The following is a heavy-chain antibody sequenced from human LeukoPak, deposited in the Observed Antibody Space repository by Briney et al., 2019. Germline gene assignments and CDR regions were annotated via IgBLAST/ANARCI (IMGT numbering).Heavy chain of an antibody. CDR1: GFTFSSYA. Sequence: GGSLRLSCAASGFTFSSYAMSWVRQAPGKGLEWVSAISDSGGSAYYADSVKGRFTISRDNPKNTLYLQMNSLRAEDTAVYYCAKVLAVTGTPGGDAFDIWGQGTMVTVSS. CDR3: AKVLAVTGTPGGDAFDI. D-gene: IGHD6-19*01. CDR2: ISDSGGSA. J-gene: IGHJ3*02. V-gene: IGHV3-23*01.